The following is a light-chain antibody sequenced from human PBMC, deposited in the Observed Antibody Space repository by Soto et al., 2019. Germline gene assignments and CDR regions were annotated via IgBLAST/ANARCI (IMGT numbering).Light chain of an antibody. V-gene: IGKV1-39*01. CDR3: QQSYSTRT. CDR2: AAS. J-gene: IGKJ1*01. CDR1: QSVIHTSNNKSY. Sequence: DIVMTQSPESLAVSLGERATINCKSSQSVIHTSNNKSYLAWYQQKPGKAPKLLIYAASSLQSGVPSRFSGSGSGTDFTLTISSLQPEDFATYYCQQSYSTRTFGQGTKV.